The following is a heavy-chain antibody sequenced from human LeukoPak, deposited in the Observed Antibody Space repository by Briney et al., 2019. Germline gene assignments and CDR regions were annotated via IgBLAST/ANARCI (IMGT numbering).Heavy chain of an antibody. V-gene: IGHV4-38-2*01. Sequence: LRLSCAASGFTFSSYEMNWVRQPPGKGLEWIGNIYHSGNTYYNPSLKSRVTISVDTSKSQFSLRLSSVTAADTAVYYCARVTYYYDSSVYYNLQSGAFDIWGQGTMVTVSS. CDR2: IYHSGNT. CDR3: ARVTYYYDSSVYYNLQSGAFDI. J-gene: IGHJ3*02. D-gene: IGHD3-22*01. CDR1: GFTFSSYE.